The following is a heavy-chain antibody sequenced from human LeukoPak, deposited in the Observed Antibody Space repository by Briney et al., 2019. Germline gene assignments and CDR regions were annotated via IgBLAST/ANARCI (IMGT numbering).Heavy chain of an antibody. CDR2: ISSTGGTI. D-gene: IGHD2-15*01. CDR1: GFTFSNYL. V-gene: IGHV3-48*01. J-gene: IGHJ3*02. Sequence: GGSLRLSCVGSGFTFSNYLMNWVRQAPGKGLEWVSFISSTGGTIYYADAVKGRFTVSRDNAKNSLLLQMNSLRAEDTALYYCARGYSRAAFDTWGQGTMVTVSS. CDR3: ARGYSRAAFDT.